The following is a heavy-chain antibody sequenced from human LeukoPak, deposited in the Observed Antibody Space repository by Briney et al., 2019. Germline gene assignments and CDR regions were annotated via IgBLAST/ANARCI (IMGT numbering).Heavy chain of an antibody. CDR2: IWYEGADI. J-gene: IGHJ6*02. CDR3: ARWFDGTFAGRGVMDV. CDR1: GFTFSSSG. V-gene: IGHV3-33*01. D-gene: IGHD2-8*02. Sequence: PGGSLRLSCTASGFTFSSSGMHWVRQAPGKGLEWVAVIWYEGADIYYRDSVKGRFTISRDDSKNTLYLQMNTLRAEDTAVYYCARWFDGTFAGRGVMDVWGQGTTVTVSS.